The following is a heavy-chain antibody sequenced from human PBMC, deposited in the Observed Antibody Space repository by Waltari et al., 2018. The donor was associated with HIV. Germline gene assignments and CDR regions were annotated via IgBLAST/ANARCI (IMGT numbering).Heavy chain of an antibody. CDR1: GGSFSGYY. Sequence: QVQLQQWGAGRLKPSETLSLTCAVYGGSFSGYYGSWIRQPPGKGLEWIGENNHRRSTNDNPSLKSRVTISVDTSKNQFSLKLNSVTAADTAVYYCARGRRERVVVAASQGDYYYYYYYMDVWGKGTTVTVSS. CDR2: NNHRRST. CDR3: ARGRRERVVVAASQGDYYYYYYYMDV. D-gene: IGHD2-15*01. J-gene: IGHJ6*03. V-gene: IGHV4-34*01.